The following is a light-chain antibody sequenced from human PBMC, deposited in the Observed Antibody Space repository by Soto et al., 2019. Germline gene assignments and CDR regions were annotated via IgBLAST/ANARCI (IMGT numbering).Light chain of an antibody. Sequence: EIGLTQSPATLSLSPGERATLSWGASQSVSSYLAWYQQKPGQAPRLLIYGTSTRAGGVLARFSGGGSGTDFTLTISSLEPEDIAVYYCQQRSNWRVTFGGGTKV. J-gene: IGKJ4*01. V-gene: IGKV3-11*01. CDR2: GTS. CDR3: QQRSNWRVT. CDR1: QSVSSY.